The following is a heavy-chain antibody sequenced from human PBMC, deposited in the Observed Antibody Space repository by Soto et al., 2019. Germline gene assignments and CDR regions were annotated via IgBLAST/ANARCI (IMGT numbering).Heavy chain of an antibody. V-gene: IGHV3-13*01. J-gene: IGHJ6*02. CDR1: GFTFSSYD. CDR3: ARSPLGXVTRYCSSTSAFYGMDV. Sequence: GSLRLSCAASGFTFSSYDMHWVRQATGKGLEWVSAIGTAGDTYYPGSVKGRFTISRENAKNSLYLQMNSLRAGDTAVYYCARSPLGXVTRYCSSTSAFYGMDVWGPGTTVTVSS. D-gene: IGHD2-2*01. CDR2: IGTAGDT.